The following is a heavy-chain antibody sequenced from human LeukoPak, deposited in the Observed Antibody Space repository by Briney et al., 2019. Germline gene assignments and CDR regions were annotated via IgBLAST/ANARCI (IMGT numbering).Heavy chain of an antibody. D-gene: IGHD3-16*01. CDR1: GFTFTNYY. J-gene: IGHJ4*02. CDR2: INSSGGST. V-gene: IGHV1-46*01. Sequence: ASVKVSCKASGFTFTNYYMHWVRQAPGQGLEWMGIINSSGGSTRDAQKFQGSVTMTRDTSTSTVYMDLSSLRSEDTAVYYCATSMGGTEFDYWGQGTLVTVSS. CDR3: ATSMGGTEFDY.